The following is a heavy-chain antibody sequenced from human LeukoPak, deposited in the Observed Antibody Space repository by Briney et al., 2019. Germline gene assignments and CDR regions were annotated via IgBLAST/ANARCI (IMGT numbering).Heavy chain of an antibody. J-gene: IGHJ4*02. Sequence: SETLSLTCTVSGGSISSSDYYWGWIRQPPGKGLEWIGTIYYSGSTYYNPSLKSRLAISVDTSKNQFSLKLSSVTAADTAVYYCARHLMVGSTASDYWGQGTLVTVSS. CDR2: IYYSGST. D-gene: IGHD1-26*01. CDR1: GGSISSSDYY. V-gene: IGHV4-39*01. CDR3: ARHLMVGSTASDY.